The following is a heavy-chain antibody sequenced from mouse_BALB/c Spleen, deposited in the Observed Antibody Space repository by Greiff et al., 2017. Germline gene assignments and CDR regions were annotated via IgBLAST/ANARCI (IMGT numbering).Heavy chain of an antibody. CDR1: GYAFSSYW. CDR3: ARRRINYYAMDY. J-gene: IGHJ4*01. Sequence: VQGVESGAELVRPGSSVKISCKASGYAFSSYWIEWVKQRPGHGLEWIGEILPGSGSTNYNEKFKGKATFTADTSSNTAYMQLSSLTSEDSAVYYCARRRINYYAMDYWGQGTSVTVSS. CDR2: ILPGSGST. V-gene: IGHV1-9*01.